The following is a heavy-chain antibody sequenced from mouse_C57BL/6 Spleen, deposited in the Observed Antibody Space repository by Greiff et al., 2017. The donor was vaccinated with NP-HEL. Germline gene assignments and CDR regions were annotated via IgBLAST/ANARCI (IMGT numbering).Heavy chain of an antibody. CDR2: INPSNGGT. D-gene: IGHD1-1*01. CDR3: ARSPIDYYGSSDY. J-gene: IGHJ2*01. Sequence: VQLQQPGTELVKPGASVKLSCKASGYTFTSYWMHWVKQRPGQGLEWIGNINPSNGGTNYNEKFKSKATLTVDKSSSTAYMQLSSLTSEDSAVYYWARSPIDYYGSSDYWGQGTTLTVSS. V-gene: IGHV1-53*01. CDR1: GYTFTSYW.